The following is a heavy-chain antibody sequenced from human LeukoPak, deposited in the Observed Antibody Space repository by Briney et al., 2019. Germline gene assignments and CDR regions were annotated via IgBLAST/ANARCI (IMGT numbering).Heavy chain of an antibody. CDR1: GFTFSNYA. V-gene: IGHV3-30*02. D-gene: IGHD6-13*01. J-gene: IGHJ4*02. Sequence: GGSLRLSCAASGFTFSNYAMHWVRQAPGKGLEWVAFIRYDGSNKYYADSVKGRFTISRDNSKNTLYLQMNSLRAEDTAVYYCAKVHPGIAAAGGVAFDYWGQGTLVTVSS. CDR2: IRYDGSNK. CDR3: AKVHPGIAAAGGVAFDY.